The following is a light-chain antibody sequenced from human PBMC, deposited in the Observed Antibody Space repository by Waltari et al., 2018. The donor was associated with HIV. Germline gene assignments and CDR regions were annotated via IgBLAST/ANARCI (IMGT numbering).Light chain of an antibody. J-gene: IGKJ5*01. CDR1: RDIRND. V-gene: IGKV1-27*01. CDR3: QNYDSAPVA. CDR2: AAS. Sequence: DIQMSQVPSSLSASVGDRVPITCRASRDIRNDLAWYQQKAGEAPKLLIYAASTLRSGVPSRFRGSGSGTDFTLTIDGLQPEDVASYYCQNYDSAPVAFGQGTRLEI.